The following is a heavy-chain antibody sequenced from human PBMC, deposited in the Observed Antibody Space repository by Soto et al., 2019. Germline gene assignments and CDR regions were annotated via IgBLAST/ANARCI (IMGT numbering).Heavy chain of an antibody. D-gene: IGHD6-13*01. CDR2: IWYDGSNK. CDR3: ARDRSIEAAGTRWFDP. J-gene: IGHJ5*02. Sequence: QVQLVESGGGVVQPGRSLRLSCAASGFTFSSYGMHWVRQAPGKGLEWVAVIWYDGSNKYYADSVKGRFTISRDNSKNTLYLQMNSLRAEDTAVYYCARDRSIEAAGTRWFDPWGQGTLVTVSS. V-gene: IGHV3-33*01. CDR1: GFTFSSYG.